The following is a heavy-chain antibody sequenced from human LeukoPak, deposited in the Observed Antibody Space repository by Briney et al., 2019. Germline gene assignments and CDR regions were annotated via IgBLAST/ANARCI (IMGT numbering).Heavy chain of an antibody. Sequence: GGSLRLSCAASGFTFSTNYMSWVRQAPGKGLEWVSVIYSGGGTYSADSVKGRFTISRDNSKNTLYFQMNNLRAEDTAVYYCARGIQLTLAAHAFDIWGPGTMVTVSS. V-gene: IGHV3-53*01. J-gene: IGHJ3*02. CDR1: GFTFSTNY. CDR3: ARGIQLTLAAHAFDI. CDR2: IYSGGGT. D-gene: IGHD1-1*01.